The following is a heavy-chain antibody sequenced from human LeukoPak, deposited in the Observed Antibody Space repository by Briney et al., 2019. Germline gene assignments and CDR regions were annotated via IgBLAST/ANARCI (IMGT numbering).Heavy chain of an antibody. J-gene: IGHJ4*02. CDR1: GYTFTVYY. V-gene: IGHV1-2*02. CDR2: INPNSGGT. CDR3: ARGYYYDSSGYYYDYFDY. Sequence: GASVKVSCKASGYTFTVYYMHWVRQAPGQGLEWMGWINPNSGGTNYAQKFQGRVTMTRDTSISTAYMELRSLRSDDTAVYYCARGYYYDSSGYYYDYFDYWGQGTLVTVSS. D-gene: IGHD3-22*01.